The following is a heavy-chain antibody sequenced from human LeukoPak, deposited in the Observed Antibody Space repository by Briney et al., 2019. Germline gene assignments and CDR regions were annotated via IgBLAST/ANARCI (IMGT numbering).Heavy chain of an antibody. CDR2: ISPYNGNT. V-gene: IGHV1-18*01. CDR3: AREESIGSYQFLHNY. D-gene: IGHD1-26*01. CDR1: GYTFIRYG. J-gene: IGHJ4*02. Sequence: ASVKVSCKASGYTFIRYGITWVRQAPGQGLEWMAWISPYNGNTKYAQKFQGRVTMTTDTSTSTAYMELRSLTSDDTAVYYCAREESIGSYQFLHNYWGQGTLVTVSS.